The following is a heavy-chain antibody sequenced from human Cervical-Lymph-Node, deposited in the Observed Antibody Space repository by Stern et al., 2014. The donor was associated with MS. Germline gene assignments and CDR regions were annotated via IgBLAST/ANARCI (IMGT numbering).Heavy chain of an antibody. Sequence: QVQLGQSGAEVKKPGSSVKVSCKASGGTFSNYGISWVRQAHGQGLVWMGGIIPIFGTANYAQKFQGRVTITADESTSTAYMELSSLRSEDTAVYYCAREFSYDTSGYYFYYWGQGTLVTVSS. V-gene: IGHV1-69*01. CDR2: IIPIFGTA. CDR3: AREFSYDTSGYYFYY. CDR1: GGTFSNYG. D-gene: IGHD3-22*01. J-gene: IGHJ4*02.